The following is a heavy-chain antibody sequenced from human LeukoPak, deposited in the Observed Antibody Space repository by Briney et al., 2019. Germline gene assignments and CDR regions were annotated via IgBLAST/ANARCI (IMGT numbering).Heavy chain of an antibody. CDR3: ATGDYLDY. V-gene: IGHV4-39*07. CDR2: IYYSGST. CDR1: GGSISSSSYY. Sequence: PSETLSFTCTVSGGSISSSSYYWGWIRQPPGKGLEWIGSIYYSGSTYYNPSLKSRVTISVDTSKNQFSLKLSSVTAADTAVYYCATGDYLDYWGQGTLVTVSS. J-gene: IGHJ4*02. D-gene: IGHD7-27*01.